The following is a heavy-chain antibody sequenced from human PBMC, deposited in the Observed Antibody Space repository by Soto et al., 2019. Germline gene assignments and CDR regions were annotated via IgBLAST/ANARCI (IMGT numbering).Heavy chain of an antibody. CDR2: IYYSGST. Sequence: PSGTLALGCTVCGGSIRIGVFCGSWIRQPPGKGLEWIGYIYYSGSTYYNPSLKSRVTISVDTSKNQFSLKLSSVTAADTAVYYCARAAAGRSFDYWGQGTLGTVPS. D-gene: IGHD6-13*01. V-gene: IGHV4-30-4*01. J-gene: IGHJ4*02. CDR1: GGSIRIGVFC. CDR3: ARAAAGRSFDY.